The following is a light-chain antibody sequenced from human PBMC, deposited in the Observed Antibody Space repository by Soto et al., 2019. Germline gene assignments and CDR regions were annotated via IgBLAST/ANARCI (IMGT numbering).Light chain of an antibody. J-gene: IGKJ1*01. V-gene: IGKV3D-20*02. Sequence: EIVLTQSPGTLSLSPGERATLSCRASHTISSSYLAWYQQKPGQAPRLLMYGISRRATGIPDRFSGSGSGTDFTLTISSLEPEDFAVYYCQQRSNWPPWTFGQGTKVDIK. CDR3: QQRSNWPPWT. CDR2: GIS. CDR1: HTISSSY.